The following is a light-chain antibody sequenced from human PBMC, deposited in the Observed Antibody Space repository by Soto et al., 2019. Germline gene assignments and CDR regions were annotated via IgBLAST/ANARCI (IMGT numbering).Light chain of an antibody. CDR3: QHYNSNSEA. Sequence: DIQMTQSPSTLSGSVGDIVTITCRASQTISSWLAWYQQKPGKAPKLLIYKASTFKSGVPSRFSGNGSGTEFTVTISSLQTDDFATEYCQHYNSNSEAFGQRTNVELK. CDR2: KAS. V-gene: IGKV1-5*03. CDR1: QTISSW. J-gene: IGKJ1*01.